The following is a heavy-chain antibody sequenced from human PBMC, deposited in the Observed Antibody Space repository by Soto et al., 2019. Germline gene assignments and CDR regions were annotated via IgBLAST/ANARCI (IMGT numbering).Heavy chain of an antibody. CDR2: IYHSVGT. D-gene: IGHD3-10*01. V-gene: IGHV4-4*02. Sequence: QVQLQESGPGLVKPSGTLALTCAVSGGSISSSNWWSWVRPPPGKGLEWIGEIYHSVGTNYNPSLKSLVTISVDKSKHQYSLKLSSVTAADTAVYYCARDSVRTANWFDPWGQGTLVTVSS. CDR1: GGSISSSNW. CDR3: ARDSVRTANWFDP. J-gene: IGHJ5*02.